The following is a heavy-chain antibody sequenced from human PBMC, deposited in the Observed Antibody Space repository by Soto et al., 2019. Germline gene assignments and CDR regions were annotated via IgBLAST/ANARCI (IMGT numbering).Heavy chain of an antibody. CDR3: ASRDPGTSVDY. Sequence: QVQLQESGPGLVKPSGTLSLTCAVSGGSFTSNNWWTWVRQPPGQGLEWIGEIYRTGSTNYNPSLKNRVTISHNKSENQFSLKVTSLTAADTAVYYCASRDPGTSVDYWGQGTLVTVSS. CDR2: IYRTGST. D-gene: IGHD1-7*01. V-gene: IGHV4-4*02. CDR1: GGSFTSNNW. J-gene: IGHJ4*02.